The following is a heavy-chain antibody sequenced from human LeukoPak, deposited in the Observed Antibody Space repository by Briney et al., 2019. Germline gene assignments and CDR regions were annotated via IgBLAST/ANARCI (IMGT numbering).Heavy chain of an antibody. V-gene: IGHV4-34*01. Sequence: SETLSLTCAVYGGSFSGYYWSWIRQPPGKGLEWIGEINHSGSTNYNPSLKSRVTISVDTSKNQLSLKLSSVTAADTAVYYCARGRVCSSTSCFYDYWGQGTLVTVSS. CDR2: INHSGST. CDR1: GGSFSGYY. J-gene: IGHJ4*02. CDR3: ARGRVCSSTSCFYDY. D-gene: IGHD2-2*01.